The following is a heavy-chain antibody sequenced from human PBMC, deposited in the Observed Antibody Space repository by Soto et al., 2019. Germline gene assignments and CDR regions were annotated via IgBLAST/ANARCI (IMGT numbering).Heavy chain of an antibody. D-gene: IGHD2-2*01. CDR2: IYPGDSDT. V-gene: IGHV5-51*01. CDR1: GYSFTSYW. CDR3: ARLTKPYYYYYGMDV. J-gene: IGHJ6*02. Sequence: GESLKISCKGSGYSFTSYWIGWVRQMPGKGLEWMGIIYPGDSDTRDSPSFQGQVTISADKSISTAYLQWSSLKASDTAMYYCARLTKPYYYYYGMDVWGQGTTVTVSS.